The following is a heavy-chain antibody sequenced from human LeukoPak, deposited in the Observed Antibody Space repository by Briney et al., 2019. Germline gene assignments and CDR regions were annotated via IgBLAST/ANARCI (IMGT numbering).Heavy chain of an antibody. V-gene: IGHV4-59*01. CDR1: GFTFSSYS. Sequence: GSLRLSCAASGFTFSSYSMNWVRQAPGKGLEWIGRIYYSGSTNYNPSLKSRVTISVDTSKNQFSLKLSSVTAADTAVYYCARTTEAHSWRTRYYDYYMDVWGKGTTVTVSS. D-gene: IGHD6-13*01. J-gene: IGHJ6*03. CDR3: ARTTEAHSWRTRYYDYYMDV. CDR2: IYYSGST.